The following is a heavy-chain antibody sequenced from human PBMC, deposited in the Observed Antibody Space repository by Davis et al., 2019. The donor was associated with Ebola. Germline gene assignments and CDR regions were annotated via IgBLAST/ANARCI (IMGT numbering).Heavy chain of an antibody. CDR1: GFTFSSYW. D-gene: IGHD2-2*01. Sequence: GGSLRLSCAASGFTFSSYWMSWVRQAPGKGLEWVAVISYDGSNKYYADSVKGRFTISRDNSKNTLYLQMNSLRAEDTAVYYCAVSKYCSSTSCYGYYYYYGMDVWGQGTTVTVSS. CDR2: ISYDGSNK. V-gene: IGHV3-30*03. J-gene: IGHJ6*02. CDR3: AVSKYCSSTSCYGYYYYYGMDV.